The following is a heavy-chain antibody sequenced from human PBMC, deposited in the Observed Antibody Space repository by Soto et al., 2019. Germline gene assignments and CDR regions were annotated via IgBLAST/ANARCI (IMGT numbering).Heavy chain of an antibody. J-gene: IGHJ4*02. D-gene: IGHD6-13*01. CDR3: ARDAAAGLNDC. V-gene: IGHV1-18*01. CDR1: GYTFTNYG. CDR2: INAYNGNT. Sequence: QVQLVQSGAEVKKPGASVKVSCKASGYTFTNYGISWVRQAPGQGLEWMGWINAYNGNTKSAQKLQGRVTLTTDTSTSTAYMERRSLRSDDTAVYYCARDAAAGLNDCWGQGTLVTVSS.